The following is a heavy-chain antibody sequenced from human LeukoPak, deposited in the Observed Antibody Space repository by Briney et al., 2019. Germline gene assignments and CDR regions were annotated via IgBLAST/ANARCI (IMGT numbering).Heavy chain of an antibody. CDR2: IYYSGST. V-gene: IGHV4-39*07. D-gene: IGHD6-13*01. J-gene: IGHJ4*02. CDR1: GGSISSSSYY. Sequence: SETLSLTCTVSGGSISSSSYYWGWIRQPPGKGLEWTGSIYYSGSTYYNPSLKSRVTISVDTSKNQFSLKLSSVTAADTAVYYCARDGEAGYSSSWYGFDYWGQGTLVTVSS. CDR3: ARDGEAGYSSSWYGFDY.